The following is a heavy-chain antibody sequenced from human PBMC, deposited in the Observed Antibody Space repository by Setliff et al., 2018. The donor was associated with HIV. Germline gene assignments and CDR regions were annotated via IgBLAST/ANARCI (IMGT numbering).Heavy chain of an antibody. CDR2: IYTNGYT. D-gene: IGHD2-2*01. Sequence: SETLSLTCIVSGASISSDTWSWIRQPPGKGLQWIGHIYTNGYTNYNPSLKSRVSMSVDKSKNQFSVKLTSVTAADTAVYYCARGHCSGTNCYGVDYYGMDVWGQGTTVTVSS. CDR1: GASISSDT. CDR3: ARGHCSGTNCYGVDYYGMDV. J-gene: IGHJ6*02. V-gene: IGHV4-4*09.